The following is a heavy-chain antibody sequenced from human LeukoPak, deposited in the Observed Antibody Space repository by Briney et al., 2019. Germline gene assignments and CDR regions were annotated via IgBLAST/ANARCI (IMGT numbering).Heavy chain of an antibody. Sequence: ASVKVSCKSSNYTFTSYGISWVRQAPGQGLEWMGIINPSGGSTSYAQKFQGRVTITADESTSTAYMELSSLRSEDTAVYYCAREGGDGYTYGNYYYYYGMDVWGQGTTVTVSS. J-gene: IGHJ6*02. CDR2: INPSGGST. CDR3: AREGGDGYTYGNYYYYYGMDV. V-gene: IGHV1-46*01. CDR1: NYTFTSYG. D-gene: IGHD5-24*01.